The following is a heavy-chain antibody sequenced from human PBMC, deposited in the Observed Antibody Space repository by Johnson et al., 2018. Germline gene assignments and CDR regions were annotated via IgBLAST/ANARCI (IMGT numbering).Heavy chain of an antibody. V-gene: IGHV3-23*04. CDR2: ITASGGTT. D-gene: IGHD3-22*01. CDR1: GFTFSSYA. J-gene: IGHJ1*01. CDR3: AKHHSLPMTSTYCQY. Sequence: EVQLVESGGGVVQPGRSLRLSCAASGFTFSSYAMSWVRQAPGKGLEWISAITASGGTTYYVESVKGRLTISRDNSKNTLYVQMNSLRAEDTAVYYCAKHHSLPMTSTYCQYWGQGTLVTVSS.